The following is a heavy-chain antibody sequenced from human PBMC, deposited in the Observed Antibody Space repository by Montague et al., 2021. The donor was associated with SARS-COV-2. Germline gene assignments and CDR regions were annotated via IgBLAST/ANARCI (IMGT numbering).Heavy chain of an antibody. CDR1: GGSMSSYH. CDR2: VSYRGST. CDR3: ARDVRYYYDQ. Sequence: SETLSLTCSVSGGSMSSYHWVWIRQPPRKGLEWIGYVSYRGSTNXNLSPKSRVTISLDTSKNRFSLRVTSVTAADTAVYYCARDVRYYYDQWGQGILVTVSS. D-gene: IGHD3-10*01. V-gene: IGHV4-59*01. J-gene: IGHJ4*02.